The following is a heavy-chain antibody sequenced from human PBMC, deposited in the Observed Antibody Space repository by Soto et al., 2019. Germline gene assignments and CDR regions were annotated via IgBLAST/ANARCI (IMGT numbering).Heavy chain of an antibody. Sequence: QVQLQESGPGLVKPSETLSLTCTVSGASISSGGHYWSWFRQPPGKGLEWIGYIYHSGTTYYIPSLMSRVTLSVDTPLNQFSLKLNSVTAADTAVYYCARDREWGTFDPWGQGILVTVSS. D-gene: IGHD3-16*01. CDR1: GASISSGGHY. CDR2: IYHSGTT. V-gene: IGHV4-31*03. CDR3: ARDREWGTFDP. J-gene: IGHJ5*02.